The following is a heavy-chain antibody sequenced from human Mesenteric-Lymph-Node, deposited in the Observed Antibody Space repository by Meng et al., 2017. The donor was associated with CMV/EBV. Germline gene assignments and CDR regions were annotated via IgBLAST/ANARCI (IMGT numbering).Heavy chain of an antibody. Sequence: SCKASGYTFTSYDINWVRQATGQGLEWMGWMNPNSGNTGYAQKFQGRVTMTRSTSISTAYMELSSLRSEDTAVYYCARVATITRYLDYWGQGTLVTVSS. V-gene: IGHV1-8*01. D-gene: IGHD5-12*01. CDR2: MNPNSGNT. CDR1: GYTFTSYD. CDR3: ARVATITRYLDY. J-gene: IGHJ4*02.